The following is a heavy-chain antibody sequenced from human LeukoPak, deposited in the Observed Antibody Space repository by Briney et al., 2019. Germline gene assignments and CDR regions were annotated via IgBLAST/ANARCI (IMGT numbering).Heavy chain of an antibody. V-gene: IGHV1-69*04. J-gene: IGHJ6*02. CDR3: ARGLEGYSYGYNYYYYGMDV. CDR2: IIPILGIA. Sequence: GASVKVSCTASGGTFSSYAISWVRPAPGQGLEWMGRIIPILGIANYAQKFQGRVTITADKSTSTAYMELSSLRSEDTAVYYCARGLEGYSYGYNYYYYGMDVWGQGTTVTVSS. CDR1: GGTFSSYA. D-gene: IGHD5-18*01.